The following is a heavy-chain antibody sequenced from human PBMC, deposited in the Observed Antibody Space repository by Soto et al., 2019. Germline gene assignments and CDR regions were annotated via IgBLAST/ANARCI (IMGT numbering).Heavy chain of an antibody. CDR2: INGDGTIT. CDR1: GFTFTNLW. CDR3: VRDFR. Sequence: EVQLVESGGGLVQPGGSLRLSCAASGFTFTNLWIYWVRQTPEKGLVWVAGINGDGTITDYADSVKGRFTISRDNAKSTLYLQMNSLTIEDTALYYCVRDFRWGQGTLVTVSS. V-gene: IGHV3-74*01. J-gene: IGHJ4*02.